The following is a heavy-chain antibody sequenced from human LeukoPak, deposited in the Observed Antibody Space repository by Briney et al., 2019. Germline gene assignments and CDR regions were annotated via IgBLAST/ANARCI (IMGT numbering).Heavy chain of an antibody. Sequence: PGGSLRLSCAASGFTFSSYAMSWVRQAPGKGLEWVSAISGSGGSTYYADSVKGRFTISRDNSKNTLYLQMNSLRAEGTAVYYCAKDRSSLITGTRFDYWGQGTLVTVSS. CDR2: ISGSGGST. CDR1: GFTFSSYA. D-gene: IGHD1-7*01. J-gene: IGHJ4*02. V-gene: IGHV3-23*01. CDR3: AKDRSSLITGTRFDY.